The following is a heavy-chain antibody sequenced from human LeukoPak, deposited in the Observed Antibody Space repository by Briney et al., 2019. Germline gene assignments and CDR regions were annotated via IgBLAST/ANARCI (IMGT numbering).Heavy chain of an antibody. CDR3: ARAPEGTTYYYYMDV. Sequence: SETLSLTCTVSGGSISSYYWSWIRQPAWKGLEWIGRIYTSGSTNYNPSLKSRVTMSVDTSKNQFSLKLSSVTAADTAVYYCARAPEGTTYYYYMDVWGKGTTVTVSS. D-gene: IGHD1-7*01. J-gene: IGHJ6*03. V-gene: IGHV4-4*07. CDR2: IYTSGST. CDR1: GGSISSYY.